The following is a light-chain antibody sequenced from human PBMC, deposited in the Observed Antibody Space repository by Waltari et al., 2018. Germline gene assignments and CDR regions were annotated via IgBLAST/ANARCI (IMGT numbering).Light chain of an antibody. J-gene: IGKJ1*01. Sequence: EIVLTQSPGTLSLSPGERATLSCRASQSVSRALAWYQQKPGQAPRLLIYAASTRATGVPDRFSGSGSGTDFSLTISRLDPEDFAVYDCQHYVNLPVTFRQGTKVEI. CDR3: QHYVNLPVT. CDR2: AAS. V-gene: IGKV3-20*01. CDR1: QSVSRA.